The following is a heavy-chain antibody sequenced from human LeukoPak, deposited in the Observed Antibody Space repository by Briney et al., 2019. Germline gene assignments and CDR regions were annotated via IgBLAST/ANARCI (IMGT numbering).Heavy chain of an antibody. D-gene: IGHD6-6*01. CDR1: GGSFSGYY. CDR3: ARGVPRRYSSSSGHYYYYYMDV. CDR2: INHSGSA. V-gene: IGHV4-34*01. J-gene: IGHJ6*03. Sequence: SETLSLTCAVYGGSFSGYYWSWIRQPPGKGLEWIGEINHSGSANYNPSLKSRVTISVDTSKNQFSLQLSSVTAADTAVYYCARGVPRRYSSSSGHYYYYYMDVWGKGTTVTVSS.